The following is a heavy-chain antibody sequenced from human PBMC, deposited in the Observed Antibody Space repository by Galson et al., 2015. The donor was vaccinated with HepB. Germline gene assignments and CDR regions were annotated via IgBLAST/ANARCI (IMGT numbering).Heavy chain of an antibody. J-gene: IGHJ6*02. Sequence: SVKVSCKASGYTFTSYAMHWVRQAPRQRLEWMGWINAGNGNTKYSQKFQGRVTITRDTSASTAYMELSSLRSEDTAVYYCARARITMVRGVISPGYGMDVWGQGTTVTVSS. D-gene: IGHD3-10*01. CDR3: ARARITMVRGVISPGYGMDV. CDR2: INAGNGNT. CDR1: GYTFTSYA. V-gene: IGHV1-3*01.